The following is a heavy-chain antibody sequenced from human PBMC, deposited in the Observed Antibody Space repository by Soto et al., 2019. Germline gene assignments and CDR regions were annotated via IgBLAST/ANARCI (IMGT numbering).Heavy chain of an antibody. CDR3: ARETYGSGPHTRYGMDV. J-gene: IGHJ6*02. V-gene: IGHV3-30-3*01. Sequence: GGSLRLSCAASGFTFSNYAMHWVRQAPGKGLEWVAVISYDGSNKYYADSVKGRFTISRDKFKNTLYLQMNSLRAEDTAVYYCARETYGSGPHTRYGMDVWGQGTTVTVSS. CDR2: ISYDGSNK. D-gene: IGHD3-10*01. CDR1: GFTFSNYA.